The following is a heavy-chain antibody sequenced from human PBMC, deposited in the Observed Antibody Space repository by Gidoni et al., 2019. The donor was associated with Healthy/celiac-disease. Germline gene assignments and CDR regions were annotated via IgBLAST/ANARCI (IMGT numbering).Heavy chain of an antibody. CDR3: ARGPDSSSWLQNAFDI. CDR2: IYYSGST. CDR1: GGSISSSSYY. D-gene: IGHD6-13*01. V-gene: IGHV4-39*07. Sequence: QLQLQESGPGLVKPSETLSLTCTVSGGSISSSSYYWGWIRQPTGKGLEWIGSIYYSGSTYYNPSLKSRVTISVDTSKNQFSLKLSSVTAADTAVYYCARGPDSSSWLQNAFDIWGQGTMVTVSS. J-gene: IGHJ3*02.